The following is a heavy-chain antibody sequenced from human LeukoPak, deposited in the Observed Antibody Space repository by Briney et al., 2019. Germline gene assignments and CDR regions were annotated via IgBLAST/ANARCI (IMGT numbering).Heavy chain of an antibody. D-gene: IGHD3-22*01. CDR1: GYTFTDYY. V-gene: IGHV1-2*06. CDR2: INPNSGGT. CDR3: ASSVNYYDSSGYYDY. J-gene: IGHJ4*02. Sequence: GASVKVSCKASGYTFTDYYMHWVRQAPGQGLEWMGRINPNSGGTNYAQKFQGRVTMTRDTSISTAYMELSRLRSDDTAVYYCASSVNYYDSSGYYDYWGQGTLVTVSS.